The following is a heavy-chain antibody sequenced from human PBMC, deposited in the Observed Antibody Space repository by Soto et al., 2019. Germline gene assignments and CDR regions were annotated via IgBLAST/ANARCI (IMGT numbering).Heavy chain of an antibody. Sequence: QLQLQESGPGLVKPSETLSLTCTVSGASVSSSSNYWGWVRQAPGKGLEWVAVIWYDGSNKYYADSVKGRFTISREDSKNTLYLQMNSLRAEDTAVYYCARDLGHFDRSGSYFDYWGQGTLVTVSS. D-gene: IGHD3-22*01. CDR1: GASVSSSS. V-gene: IGHV3-33*08. CDR2: IWYDGSNK. CDR3: ARDLGHFDRSGSYFDY. J-gene: IGHJ4*02.